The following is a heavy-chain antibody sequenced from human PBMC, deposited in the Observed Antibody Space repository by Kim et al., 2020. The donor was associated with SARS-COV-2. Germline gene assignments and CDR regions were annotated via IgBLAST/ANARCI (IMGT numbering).Heavy chain of an antibody. D-gene: IGHD3-10*01. CDR3: ARDNYYGSGSNWFDP. J-gene: IGHJ5*02. CDR1: GGSISGYY. CDR2: IHYSGDT. Sequence: SETLSLTCTVSGGSISGYYWSWIRQPPKKGLEWIGYIHYSGDTKYNPSLKSRVTMSVDTSKNQFSLKLNSVTAADTAVYYCARDNYYGSGSNWFDPWGQG. V-gene: IGHV4-59*13.